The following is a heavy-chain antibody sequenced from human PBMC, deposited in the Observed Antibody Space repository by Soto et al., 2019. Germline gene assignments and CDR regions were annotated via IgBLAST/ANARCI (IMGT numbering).Heavy chain of an antibody. D-gene: IGHD2-15*01. CDR1: GGSISRTDYH. Sequence: QVQLQESGPGLVKPSQTLSLTCTVSGGSISRTDYHWSCIRQVPGKGLEWIGYIYNTGSTYYNPSFNHPLTISIVQPKGQVSLKLSSLTAADTAVYYCARGKTRYFDYWGRGTRVTVSS. J-gene: IGHJ4*02. CDR3: ARGKTRYFDY. V-gene: IGHV4-30-4*01. CDR2: IYNTGST.